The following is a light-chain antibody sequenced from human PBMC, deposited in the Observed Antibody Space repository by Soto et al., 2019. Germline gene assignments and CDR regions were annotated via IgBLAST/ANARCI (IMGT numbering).Light chain of an antibody. CDR3: QQYASSIT. V-gene: IGKV3-20*01. CDR2: GTS. Sequence: EIVLTQSPGTLSLSPGERVTLSCRASETVTNRYFAWYQHRRGQAPRLLIYGTSNRATGVPDRFSGSGSGTDFSLTIARLEPEDFTVYFCQQYASSITFGRGTKVEFK. CDR1: ETVTNRY. J-gene: IGKJ4*01.